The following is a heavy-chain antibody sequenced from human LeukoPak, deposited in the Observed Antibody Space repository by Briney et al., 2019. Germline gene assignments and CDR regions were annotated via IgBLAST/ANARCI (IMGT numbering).Heavy chain of an antibody. J-gene: IGHJ4*02. CDR1: GFTFSDYY. CDR3: ARGYRGSYFFDY. D-gene: IGHD1-26*01. Sequence: GGSLRLSCAASGFTFSDYYMSWVRQAPGKGLEWVSYISSNHKTIYYAASVKDRFTISRDNANNSLFLQMNSLTAEDTAIYYCARGYRGSYFFDYWGQGILVTVSS. CDR2: ISSNHKTI. V-gene: IGHV3-11*01.